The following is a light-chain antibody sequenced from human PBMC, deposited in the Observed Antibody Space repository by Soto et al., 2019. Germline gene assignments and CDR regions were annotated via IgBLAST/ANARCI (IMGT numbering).Light chain of an antibody. V-gene: IGKV1-5*01. CDR2: DAS. J-gene: IGKJ3*01. CDR1: QTISGW. CDR3: QQRSNWL. Sequence: DLQMTQSPSTLSASVGYTVTITCRASQTISGWLAWYQQRPGKAPNLLIFDASTLESGVPSRFSGSGSGTTFTLTISGLEPEDFAVYYCQQRSNWLFGPGTKVDNK.